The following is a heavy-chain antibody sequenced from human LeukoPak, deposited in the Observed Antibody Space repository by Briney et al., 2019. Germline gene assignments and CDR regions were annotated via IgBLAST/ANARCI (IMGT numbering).Heavy chain of an antibody. V-gene: IGHV1-46*01. CDR1: GYTFTGYY. Sequence: GASVKVSCKASGYTFTGYYMHWVRQAPGQGLEWMGIINPSGGSTSYAQKFQGRVTMTRDTSTSTVYMKLSSLRAEDTAVYYCAKDMKDARDLWFGDNTYYFDYWGQGTLVTVSS. CDR3: AKDMKDARDLWFGDNTYYFDY. CDR2: INPSGGST. D-gene: IGHD3-10*01. J-gene: IGHJ4*02.